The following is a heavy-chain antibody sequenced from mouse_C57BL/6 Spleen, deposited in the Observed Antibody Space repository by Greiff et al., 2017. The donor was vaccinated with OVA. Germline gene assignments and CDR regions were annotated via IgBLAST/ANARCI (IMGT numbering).Heavy chain of an antibody. J-gene: IGHJ3*01. V-gene: IGHV6-3*01. D-gene: IGHD2-4*01. Sequence: DVHLVESGGGLVQPGGSMKLSCVASGFTFSNYWMNWVRQSPEKGLEWVAQIRLKSDNYATHYAESVKGRFTISKDDSKSRVYLQMSNLRAEDTGFYYGTVGDYAEGSWFAYWGKGTLATVAA. CDR2: IRLKSDNYAT. CDR3: TVGDYAEGSWFAY. CDR1: GFTFSNYW.